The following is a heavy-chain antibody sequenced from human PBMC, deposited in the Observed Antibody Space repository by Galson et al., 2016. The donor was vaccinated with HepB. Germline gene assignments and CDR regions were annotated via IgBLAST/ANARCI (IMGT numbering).Heavy chain of an antibody. V-gene: IGHV2-5*02. CDR2: VYWDDDK. CDR3: GKYRSRSAWYPY. J-gene: IGHJ4*02. CDR1: GFSFDTPGVG. D-gene: IGHD6-19*01. Sequence: PALVKPTQTLTLTCTFSGFSFDTPGVGVGWIRQPPGKALEWLALVYWDDDKRYSPSLKNRLTVTKDSSRDQVVLTMTSMDAVDTATYYCGKYRSRSAWYPYWGQGILVTVSS.